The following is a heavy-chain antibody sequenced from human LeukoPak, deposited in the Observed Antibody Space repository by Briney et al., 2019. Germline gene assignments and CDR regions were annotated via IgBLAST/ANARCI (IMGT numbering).Heavy chain of an antibody. CDR2: ISGSGAGT. CDR3: AKGAVFRYFDWLFNYFDY. Sequence: GSLRLSCAASGFTFSSYAMSWVRQAPGKGLEWVSGISGSGAGTYYADSVKGRFTISRDNSKTTLYLQMDSLRADDTAVYYCAKGAVFRYFDWLFNYFDYWGLGTLVTVSS. D-gene: IGHD3-9*01. J-gene: IGHJ4*02. V-gene: IGHV3-23*01. CDR1: GFTFSSYA.